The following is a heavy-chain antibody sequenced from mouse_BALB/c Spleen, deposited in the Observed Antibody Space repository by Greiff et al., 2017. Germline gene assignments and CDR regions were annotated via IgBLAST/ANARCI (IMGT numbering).Heavy chain of an antibody. CDR1: GFSFTSYG. Sequence: VQLQESGPGLVAPSQSLSLTCTVSGFSFTSYGVSWVRQPPGKGLEWLGVIWAGGSTNYNSALMSRLGISTDNSKSHVFLKMNSLQTDDTAMYDCARDRGLSTTVVEAMDYWGQGTSVTVSS. CDR2: IWAGGST. V-gene: IGHV2-9*02. CDR3: ARDRGLSTTVVEAMDY. J-gene: IGHJ4*01. D-gene: IGHD1-1*01.